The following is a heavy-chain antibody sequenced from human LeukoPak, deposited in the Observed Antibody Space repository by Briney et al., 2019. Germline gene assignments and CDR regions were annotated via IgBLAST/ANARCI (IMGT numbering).Heavy chain of an antibody. J-gene: IGHJ4*02. V-gene: IGHV3-66*01. D-gene: IGHD2-15*01. Sequence: GGSLRLSCAASGFTVRSNYMTWVRQAPGKGLEWVAVIYSGGITYYADSVKGRFTVSRDNSKNTLHLQMNSLRAEDTAVYYCARGSEGYCSGGGCSLSYWGQGTLVTVSS. CDR3: ARGSEGYCSGGGCSLSY. CDR1: GFTVRSNY. CDR2: IYSGGIT.